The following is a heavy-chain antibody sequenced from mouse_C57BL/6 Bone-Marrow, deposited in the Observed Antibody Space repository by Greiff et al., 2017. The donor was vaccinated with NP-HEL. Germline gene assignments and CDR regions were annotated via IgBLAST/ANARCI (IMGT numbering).Heavy chain of an antibody. CDR3: ARHEEGFYDGYPWFAY. D-gene: IGHD2-3*01. CDR1: GYTFTEYT. Sequence: VQLQQSGAELVKPGASVKLSCKASGYTFTEYTIHWVKQRSGQGLEWIGWFYPGSGSIKYNEKFKDKATLTADKSYSTVYMELSRLTSEDSAVYFCARHEEGFYDGYPWFAYWGQGTLVTVSA. V-gene: IGHV1-62-2*01. CDR2: FYPGSGSI. J-gene: IGHJ3*01.